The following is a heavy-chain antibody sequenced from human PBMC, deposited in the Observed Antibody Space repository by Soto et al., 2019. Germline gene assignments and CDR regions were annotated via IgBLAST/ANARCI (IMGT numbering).Heavy chain of an antibody. Sequence: SSVNVSCKASGGTFSSYAISWVRQAPGQGLEWMGGIITIFGTAKYAQKYQGRVTITADESTSTAYMELSILRSEDTAEYYCARDPSGLSGYWDYWGQGTLVTVSS. CDR3: ARDPSGLSGYWDY. D-gene: IGHD3-22*01. CDR1: GGTFSSYA. J-gene: IGHJ4*02. CDR2: IITIFGTA. V-gene: IGHV1-69*13.